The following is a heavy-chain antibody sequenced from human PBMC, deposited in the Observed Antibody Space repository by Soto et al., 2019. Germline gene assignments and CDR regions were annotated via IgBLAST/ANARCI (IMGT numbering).Heavy chain of an antibody. Sequence: PGGSLRLSCAASGFTFSSYDMHWVRQATGKGLEWVSAIGTAGDTYYPGSVKGRFTISRENAKNSLYLQMNSLRAGDTAVYYCARGVGRNTQGLVSYYMDVWGKGTTVTVSS. CDR1: GFTFSSYD. CDR2: IGTAGDT. V-gene: IGHV3-13*01. D-gene: IGHD1-26*01. J-gene: IGHJ6*03. CDR3: ARGVGRNTQGLVSYYMDV.